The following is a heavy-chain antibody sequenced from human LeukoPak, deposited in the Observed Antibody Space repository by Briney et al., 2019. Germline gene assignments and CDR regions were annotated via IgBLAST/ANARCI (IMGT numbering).Heavy chain of an antibody. CDR2: ISNTGSNI. V-gene: IGHV3-48*04. Sequence: GGSLRLSCAASGFSFSSQNMNWVRQAPGKGLEWVSYISNTGSNIHYADSVKGRFTISRDNARNSLFLQMTSLRPDDTAVYFCVRRSSFDCWGQGTRVTVSS. CDR3: VRRSSFDC. CDR1: GFSFSSQN. J-gene: IGHJ4*02.